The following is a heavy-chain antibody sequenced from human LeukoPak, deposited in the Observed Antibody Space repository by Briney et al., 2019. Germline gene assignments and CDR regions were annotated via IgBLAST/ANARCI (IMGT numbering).Heavy chain of an antibody. D-gene: IGHD2-15*01. CDR3: ATKGYCSSSSCYSAFDY. J-gene: IGHJ4*02. Sequence: SGTLSLTCAVSGGSISSSNWWSWVRQPPGQGLEWIGKIYHSGSTNYNPSLKSRVTISVDKSKNQFSLKLSSVTAADTAVYYCATKGYCSSSSCYSAFDYWGQGILVTVSS. CDR2: IYHSGST. V-gene: IGHV4-4*02. CDR1: GGSISSSNW.